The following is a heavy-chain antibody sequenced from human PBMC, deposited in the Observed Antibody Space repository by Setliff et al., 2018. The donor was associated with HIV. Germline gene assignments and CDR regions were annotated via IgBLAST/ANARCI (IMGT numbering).Heavy chain of an antibody. CDR2: MNPKSGNT. CDR3: ARGYCSSTSCYGIYYFDN. Sequence: GASVKVSCKASGYNFTSHDINWVRQAPGQGLEWMGWMNPKSGNTGYARKFQGRVTMTRKTSISTAYMELRSLRSDDTAVDYCARGYCSSTSCYGIYYFDNWGQGTPVTVSS. CDR1: GYNFTSHD. V-gene: IGHV1-8*01. J-gene: IGHJ4*02. D-gene: IGHD2-2*01.